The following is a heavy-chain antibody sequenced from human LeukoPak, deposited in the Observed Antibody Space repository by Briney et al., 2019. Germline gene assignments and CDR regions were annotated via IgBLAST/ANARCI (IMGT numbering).Heavy chain of an antibody. Sequence: GGSLRLSCAASGFTFSSYGMHWVRQAPGKGLEWVAVIWYDGGNKYYADSVKGRFTISRDNSKNTLYLQMNSLRAEDTAVYYCATSSGWYRDAFDIWGQGTMVTVSS. V-gene: IGHV3-33*01. CDR1: GFTFSSYG. D-gene: IGHD6-19*01. CDR3: ATSSGWYRDAFDI. CDR2: IWYDGGNK. J-gene: IGHJ3*02.